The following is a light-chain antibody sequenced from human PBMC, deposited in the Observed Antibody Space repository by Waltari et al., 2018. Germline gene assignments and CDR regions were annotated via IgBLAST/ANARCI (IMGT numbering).Light chain of an antibody. J-gene: IGKJ5*01. CDR1: QSVSSSY. Sequence: EIVLTQSPGTLSLSPGERATLSCRASQSVSSSYLAWYQQKPGQAPRLLIYGASSRATGIPDRFSGSGSGTDFTLTISRLEPEGFAVYYCQQYGSSSTFGQGTRLDIK. CDR3: QQYGSSST. CDR2: GAS. V-gene: IGKV3-20*01.